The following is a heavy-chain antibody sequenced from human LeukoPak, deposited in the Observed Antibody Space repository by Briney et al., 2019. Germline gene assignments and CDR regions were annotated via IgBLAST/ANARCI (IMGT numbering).Heavy chain of an antibody. CDR2: MNPNSGNT. Sequence: ASVKVSCKASGYTFTSYDINWVRQATGQGLEWMGWMNPNSGNTGYAQKFQGRVTITRNTSISTAYMELRSLESDDTAVYYCARDQREYDFWSAKRGDYWGQGTLVTVSS. J-gene: IGHJ4*02. CDR1: GYTFTSYD. CDR3: ARDQREYDFWSAKRGDY. D-gene: IGHD3-3*01. V-gene: IGHV1-8*03.